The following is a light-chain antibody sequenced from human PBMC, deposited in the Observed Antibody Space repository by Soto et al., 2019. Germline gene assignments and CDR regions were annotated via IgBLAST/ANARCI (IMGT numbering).Light chain of an antibody. Sequence: QSALTQPASVSGSPGQPITISCTASSSDISAYNYVSWFQQYQGKAPKLIISEFSNRPSAVSNRFSGSKSGTSASLTISRLQTEDEADYFCSAFTTDWTHVFGTGTKVTVL. CDR3: SAFTTDWTHV. J-gene: IGLJ1*01. V-gene: IGLV2-14*01. CDR2: EFS. CDR1: SSDISAYNY.